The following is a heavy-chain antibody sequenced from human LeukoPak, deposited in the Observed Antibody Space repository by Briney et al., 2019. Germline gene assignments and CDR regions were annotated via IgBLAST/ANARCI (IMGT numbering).Heavy chain of an antibody. Sequence: GGSLRLSCAASGFTFDDYAMHWVRQAPGKGLEWVSGISWNSGSIGYADSVKGRFTISRDNAKNSLYLQMNSLRAEDTALYYCAKEILRYGDPLGPFDPWGQGTLVTVSS. J-gene: IGHJ5*02. V-gene: IGHV3-9*01. CDR3: AKEILRYGDPLGPFDP. D-gene: IGHD4-17*01. CDR1: GFTFDDYA. CDR2: ISWNSGSI.